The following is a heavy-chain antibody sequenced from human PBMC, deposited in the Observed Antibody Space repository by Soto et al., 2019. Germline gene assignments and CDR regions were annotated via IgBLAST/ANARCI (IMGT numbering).Heavy chain of an antibody. CDR3: ARGDKYYVNWYFDY. CDR2: ISAYSGNT. Sequence: QVQLVQSGAEVKKPGASVKVSCKTSGFTFTNYYINWVRQAPGQGLEVMGWISAYSGNTNYAQNLQGRVTMTTDTSASTAYLELRSLRSDDTAVYFCARGDKYYVNWYFDYWGQGTMVTVSP. CDR1: GFTFTNYY. V-gene: IGHV1-18*01. D-gene: IGHD1-1*01. J-gene: IGHJ4*02.